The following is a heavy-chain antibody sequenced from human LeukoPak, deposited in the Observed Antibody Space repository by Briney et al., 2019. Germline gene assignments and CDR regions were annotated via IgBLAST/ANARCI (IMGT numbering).Heavy chain of an antibody. Sequence: SQTLSLTCAISGDSVSSNSAAWNWIRQSPSRGLEWLGRTYYRSKWYNDYAVSVKSRITINPDTSKNQFSLQLNSVTPEDTAVYYCARAVVVVAARISWFDPWGQGTLVTVSS. CDR3: ARAVVVVAARISWFDP. V-gene: IGHV6-1*01. D-gene: IGHD2-15*01. CDR1: GDSVSSNSAA. J-gene: IGHJ5*02. CDR2: TYYRSKWYN.